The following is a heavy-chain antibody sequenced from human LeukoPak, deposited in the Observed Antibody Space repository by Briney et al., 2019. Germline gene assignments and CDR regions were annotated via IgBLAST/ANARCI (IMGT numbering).Heavy chain of an antibody. D-gene: IGHD3-22*01. CDR1: GGSISSDNYY. CDR2: IYYSGST. Sequence: SETLSLTCTVSGGSISSDNYYWSWIRQHPGKGLEWIGYIYYSGSTSYNPSLKSRVTISVDTSKNQFSLNLSSVTAADTAVYYCARGRWDTSGYYTDYWGQGTLATVSS. V-gene: IGHV4-31*03. J-gene: IGHJ4*02. CDR3: ARGRWDTSGYYTDY.